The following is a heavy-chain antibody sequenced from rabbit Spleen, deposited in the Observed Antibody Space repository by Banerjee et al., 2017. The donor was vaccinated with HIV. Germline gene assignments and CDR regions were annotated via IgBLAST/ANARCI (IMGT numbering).Heavy chain of an antibody. CDR1: GIDFSSYYY. CDR2: IYAGSSGST. Sequence: LVEYGGDVVQPGGSLTLTCKASGIDFSSYYYMCWVRQAPGKGLEWIACIYAGSSGSTYYASWAKGRFTISKTSSTTVTLQMTSLTAADTATYFCARDTGSSFSTYGMDLWGPGTLVTVS. D-gene: IGHD8-1*01. CDR3: ARDTGSSFSTYGMDL. J-gene: IGHJ6*01. V-gene: IGHV1S40*01.